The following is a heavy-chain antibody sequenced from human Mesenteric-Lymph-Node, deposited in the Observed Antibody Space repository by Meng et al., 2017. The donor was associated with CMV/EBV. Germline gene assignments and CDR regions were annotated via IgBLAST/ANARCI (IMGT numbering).Heavy chain of an antibody. Sequence: GESLKISCAASGLTFSNYWMHWVRHAPGKGLVWVSRINSDGSSTSYADSVKGRFTISRDNAKNTLYLQMNSLRAEDTAVYYCARSVARYNWFDPWGQGTLVTVSS. CDR3: ARSVARYNWFDP. D-gene: IGHD2-21*01. CDR2: INSDGSST. J-gene: IGHJ5*02. V-gene: IGHV3-74*01. CDR1: GLTFSNYW.